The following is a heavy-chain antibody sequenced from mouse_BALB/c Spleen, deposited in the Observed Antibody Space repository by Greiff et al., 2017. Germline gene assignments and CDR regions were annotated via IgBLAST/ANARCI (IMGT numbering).Heavy chain of an antibody. CDR3: ARMSLAY. J-gene: IGHJ3*01. Sequence: QVQLQQPGAELVKPGASVKLSCKASGYTFTSYWMHWVKQRPGQGLEWIGEINPSNGRTNYNEKFKSKATLTVDKSSSTAYMQLSSLTSEDSAVYYCARMSLAYWGQGTLVTVTA. V-gene: IGHV1S81*02. CDR1: GYTFTSYW. CDR2: INPSNGRT.